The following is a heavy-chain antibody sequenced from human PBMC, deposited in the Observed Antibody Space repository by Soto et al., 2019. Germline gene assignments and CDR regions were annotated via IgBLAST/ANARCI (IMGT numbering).Heavy chain of an antibody. CDR2: ISGDGGQQ. Sequence: PGGSLRLSCAASGFTFSNYGIHWVRQAPGKGLEWMALISGDGGQQFYADSVKGRFTISRDNSKNTLYLQMDSLRIEDTAVYHCAKGGFWCAGTGCSLDWGPGTLVTVSS. J-gene: IGHJ4*02. D-gene: IGHD6-13*01. V-gene: IGHV3-30*18. CDR1: GFTFSNYG. CDR3: AKGGFWCAGTGCSLD.